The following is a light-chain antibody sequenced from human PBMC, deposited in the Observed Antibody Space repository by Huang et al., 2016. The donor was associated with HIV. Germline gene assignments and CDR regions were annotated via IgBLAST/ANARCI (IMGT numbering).Light chain of an antibody. Sequence: MTQSPATLSVSPGERATLSCRASQSVSRKLAWYQQKPGQAPRLRIYDGSTRATGIPVRVSGTGSGTEFTLTINSLQSEDFAVYYCQQYYDSPPWTFGQGTKVEIK. CDR3: QQYYDSPPWT. V-gene: IGKV3-15*01. J-gene: IGKJ1*01. CDR1: QSVSRK. CDR2: DGS.